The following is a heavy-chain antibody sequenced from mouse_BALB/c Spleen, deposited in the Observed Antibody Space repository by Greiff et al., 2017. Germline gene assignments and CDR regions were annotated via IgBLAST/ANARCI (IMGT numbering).Heavy chain of an antibody. Sequence: VQLQQSGAELARPGASVKLSCKASGYTFTSYWMQWVKQRPGQGQEWIGAIYPGDGDTRYTQKFKGKATLTADKSSSTAYMQLSSLASEDSAVYYCAREGYYFDYWGQGTTLTVSS. J-gene: IGHJ2*01. CDR2: IYPGDGDT. CDR3: AREGYYFDY. V-gene: IGHV1-87*01. CDR1: GYTFTSYW.